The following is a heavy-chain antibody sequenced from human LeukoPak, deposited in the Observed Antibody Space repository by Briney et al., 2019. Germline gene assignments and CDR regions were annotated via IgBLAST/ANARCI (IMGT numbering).Heavy chain of an antibody. V-gene: IGHV3-53*01. J-gene: IGHJ6*03. CDR3: ARAQWRTYSYYYMDV. CDR2: IYSGGST. CDR1: GFTVSSNY. D-gene: IGHD6-19*01. Sequence: GGSLRLSCAASGFTVSSNYMSWVRQAPGKGLEWISVIYSGGSTYYADSVKGRFTISRDDSKNTLYLQMNSLSAEDTAIYYCARAQWRTYSYYYMDVWGKGTTVTVSS.